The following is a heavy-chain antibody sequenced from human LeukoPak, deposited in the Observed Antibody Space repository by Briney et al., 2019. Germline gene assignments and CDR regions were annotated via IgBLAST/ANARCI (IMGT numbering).Heavy chain of an antibody. D-gene: IGHD1-1*01. CDR2: LYSGGNT. J-gene: IGHJ2*01. CDR1: GFTVSNNY. Sequence: PGRSLRLSCAASGFTVSNNYMGWVRQAPGKGLEWVSVLYSGGNTYYADSVKGRFIISRDNSKNTLYLQMNSLRAEDTAVYYCATSPATGNIYFDLWGRGTLVTVSS. CDR3: ATSPATGNIYFDL. V-gene: IGHV3-66*01.